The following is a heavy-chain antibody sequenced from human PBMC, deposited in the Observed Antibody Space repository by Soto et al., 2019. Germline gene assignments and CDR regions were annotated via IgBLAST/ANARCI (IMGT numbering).Heavy chain of an antibody. CDR2: IYYTGST. CDR1: GGSLSSYW. Sequence: SETLSLSCTVSGGSLSSYWWSWIRQPPRKGLEWIGYIYYTGSTNYNPSLKSRVTISLDASKNQFSLKLNSATAADTAVYYCARGPGASGTYHYFFDYWGPGTLVTVSS. D-gene: IGHD3-10*01. CDR3: ARGPGASGTYHYFFDY. V-gene: IGHV4-59*01. J-gene: IGHJ4*02.